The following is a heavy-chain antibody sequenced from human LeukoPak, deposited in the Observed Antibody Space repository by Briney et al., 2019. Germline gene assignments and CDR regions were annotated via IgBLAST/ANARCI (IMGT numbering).Heavy chain of an antibody. J-gene: IGHJ5*02. CDR2: IYYSGST. D-gene: IGHD6-19*01. CDR1: GGSISSSSNF. V-gene: IGHV4-39*01. CDR3: ARHRGLGSSGWHEGYNWFDP. Sequence: SETLSLTCAVSGGSISSSSNFWGWIRQPPGKGLEWIGSIYYSGSTYYNPSLKSRVTISVDTSKNQFSLKLSSVTAADTAVYYCARHRGLGSSGWHEGYNWFDPWGQGTLVTVSS.